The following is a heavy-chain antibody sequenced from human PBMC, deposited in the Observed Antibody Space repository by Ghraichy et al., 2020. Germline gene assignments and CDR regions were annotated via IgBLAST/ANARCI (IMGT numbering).Heavy chain of an antibody. J-gene: IGHJ4*02. CDR1: GFTFSSYA. CDR2: ISGSGGST. Sequence: GSLRLSCAASGFTFSSYAMSWVRQAPGKGLEWVSAISGSGGSTYYADSVKGRFTISRDNSKNTLYLQMNSLRAEDTAVYYCAKVSNCSGGSCAGYFDYWGQGTLVTVSS. CDR3: AKVSNCSGGSCAGYFDY. D-gene: IGHD2-15*01. V-gene: IGHV3-23*01.